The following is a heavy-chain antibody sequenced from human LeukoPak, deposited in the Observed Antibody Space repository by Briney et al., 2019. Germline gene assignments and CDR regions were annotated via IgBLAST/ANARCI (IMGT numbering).Heavy chain of an antibody. Sequence: SETLSLTCAVSGGSISSGGYSWSWIRQPPGKGLEWIGYIYHSGSTYYNPSLKSRVTMSVDTSKNQFSLKLSSVTAADTAVYYCARVGHYSNYGGYFDYWGQGTLVTVSS. D-gene: IGHD4-4*01. J-gene: IGHJ4*02. CDR2: IYHSGST. V-gene: IGHV4-30-2*01. CDR1: GGSISSGGYS. CDR3: ARVGHYSNYGGYFDY.